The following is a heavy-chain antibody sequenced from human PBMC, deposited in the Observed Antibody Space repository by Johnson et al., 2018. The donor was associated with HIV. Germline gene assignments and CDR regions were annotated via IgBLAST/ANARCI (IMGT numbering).Heavy chain of an antibody. CDR3: ASHYYDSSGYYVDAFDI. Sequence: VQLVESGGGLVQPGGSLRLSCAASRFTFSIYAMNWVRQAPGKGLEWVSAITGAGDGTYHADSVKGRFTISRDNSKKTLYLQMNSLRAEDTAVYYCASHYYDSSGYYVDAFDIWGQGTMVTVSS. V-gene: IGHV3-23*04. D-gene: IGHD3-22*01. J-gene: IGHJ3*02. CDR1: RFTFSIYA. CDR2: ITGAGDGT.